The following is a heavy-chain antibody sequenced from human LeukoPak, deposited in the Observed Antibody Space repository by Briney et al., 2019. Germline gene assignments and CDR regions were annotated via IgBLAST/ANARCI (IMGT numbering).Heavy chain of an antibody. D-gene: IGHD1-26*01. CDR2: FDPEDGET. J-gene: IGHJ4*02. CDR1: GYTLTELS. V-gene: IGHV1-24*01. Sequence: ASVKVSCKVSGYTLTELSMHWVRQAPGKGLEWMGGFDPEDGETVYAQKFQGRVTMTEDTSTDTAYMELSSLRSEDTAVYYCATGPIVGATAFDYWGQGTLVTVSS. CDR3: ATGPIVGATAFDY.